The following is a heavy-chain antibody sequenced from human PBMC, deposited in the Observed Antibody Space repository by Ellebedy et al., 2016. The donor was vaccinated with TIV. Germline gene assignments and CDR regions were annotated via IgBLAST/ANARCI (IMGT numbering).Heavy chain of an antibody. V-gene: IGHV3-21*01. CDR2: ISSSSSYI. CDR3: ASETSMDV. Sequence: GGSLRLSXAASGFTFSDYYMSWVRQAPGKGLEWVSSISSSSSYIYYADSVKGRFTISRDNAKNTLYLQMNSLRAEDTAVYYCASETSMDVWGQGTTVTVSS. J-gene: IGHJ6*02. CDR1: GFTFSDYY.